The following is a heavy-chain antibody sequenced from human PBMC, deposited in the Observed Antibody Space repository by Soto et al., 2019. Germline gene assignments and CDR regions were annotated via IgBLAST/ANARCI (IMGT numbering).Heavy chain of an antibody. Sequence: EVQLVESGGGLVKPGGSLRLSCATSGFPFSHAWMHWVRQVPGRGLEWVGIIKSKAEGGATDYAAPAKGRFTISRDDSKSTVFLQMDSLKTEDTAVYYCATETTYCGYDPQPTWGQGALVTVAS. V-gene: IGHV3-15*07. CDR1: GFPFSHAW. J-gene: IGHJ4*02. D-gene: IGHD2-21*01. CDR2: IKSKAEGGAT. CDR3: ATETTYCGYDPQPT.